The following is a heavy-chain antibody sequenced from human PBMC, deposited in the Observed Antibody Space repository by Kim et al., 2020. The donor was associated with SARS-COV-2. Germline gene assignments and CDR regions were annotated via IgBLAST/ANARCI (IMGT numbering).Heavy chain of an antibody. CDR3: ARPKGRIAARPGAFDI. CDR1: GGTFSSYA. V-gene: IGHV1-69*13. Sequence: SVKVSCKASGGTFSSYAISWVRQAPGQGLEWMGGIIPIFGTANYAQKFQGRVTITADESTSTAYMELSSLRSEDTAVYYCARPKGRIAARPGAFDIWGQGTMVTVSS. CDR2: IIPIFGTA. D-gene: IGHD6-6*01. J-gene: IGHJ3*02.